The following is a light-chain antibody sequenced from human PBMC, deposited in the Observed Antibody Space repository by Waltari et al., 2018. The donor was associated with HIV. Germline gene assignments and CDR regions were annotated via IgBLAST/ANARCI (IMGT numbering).Light chain of an antibody. CDR2: GAF. J-gene: IGKJ3*01. CDR1: QSVTSNY. CDR3: QQYGSSPPVT. Sequence: EIVLTQSPGTLSLSPGERATLSCRASQSVTSNYLAWYQQKPGQAPRLLIYGAFNRATGIPDRFSGSGSVTDFTLTIQRLEPEDFAVYYCQQYGSSPPVTFGPGTKVDIK. V-gene: IGKV3-20*01.